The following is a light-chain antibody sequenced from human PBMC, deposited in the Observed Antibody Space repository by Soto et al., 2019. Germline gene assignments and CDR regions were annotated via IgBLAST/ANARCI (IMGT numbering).Light chain of an antibody. J-gene: IGKJ1*01. CDR1: QSVSNNY. V-gene: IGKV3-20*01. CDR3: QQYGSSGT. Sequence: ETVFTQSPGTLSLSPGERATLSCRASQSVSNNYLAWYQQNPGQAPRLLIYGASNRATGIPDRFSGSGSGTDFTLTISXLEPEEFAVYYCQQYGSSGTFGQGTKVDIK. CDR2: GAS.